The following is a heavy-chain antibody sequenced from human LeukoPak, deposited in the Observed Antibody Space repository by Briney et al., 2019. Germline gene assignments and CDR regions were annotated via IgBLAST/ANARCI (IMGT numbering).Heavy chain of an antibody. V-gene: IGHV3-30*02. CDR2: IQYDGSNK. CDR3: AKGTIRYCSSTGCYIDY. D-gene: IGHD2-2*01. J-gene: IGHJ4*02. Sequence: GGSLRLSCAAFGFTFSSYGMHWVRQAPGKGLEWVALIQYDGSNKYYPDSVKGRFTISRDNSKNTLYLQMNSLRAEDTAVYYCAKGTIRYCSSTGCYIDYWGQGTLVTVSS. CDR1: GFTFSSYG.